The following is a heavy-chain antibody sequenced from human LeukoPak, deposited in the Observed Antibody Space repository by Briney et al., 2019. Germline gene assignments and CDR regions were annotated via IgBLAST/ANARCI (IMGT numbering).Heavy chain of an antibody. J-gene: IGHJ6*03. D-gene: IGHD3-3*02. V-gene: IGHV3-64*01. Sequence: GGSLRLSCAASGFSFSKFAMHWVRQAPGRGLESVSGISYNGDGTYYANSVKGRFTISSDNSKKTLYLQVGSLRVEDMGVYYCARGHFWSGYTYQDYFYYMDVWGKGTAVTVSS. CDR2: ISYNGDGT. CDR1: GFSFSKFA. CDR3: ARGHFWSGYTYQDYFYYMDV.